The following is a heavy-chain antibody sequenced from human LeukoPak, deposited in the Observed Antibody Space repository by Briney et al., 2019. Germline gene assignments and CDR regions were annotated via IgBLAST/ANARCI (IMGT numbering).Heavy chain of an antibody. CDR1: GFTFSSYW. CDR3: VRETVSVITDFDY. Sequence: GGSLKLSCAASGFTFSSYWMSWVRQAPGKGLEWVANIKQDGSEQYYVDSIKGRFTISRDNAKNPLYLQMSSLRAEDTAIYYCVRETVSVITDFDYWGQGTLVTVSS. CDR2: IKQDGSEQ. J-gene: IGHJ4*02. D-gene: IGHD3-16*02. V-gene: IGHV3-7*01.